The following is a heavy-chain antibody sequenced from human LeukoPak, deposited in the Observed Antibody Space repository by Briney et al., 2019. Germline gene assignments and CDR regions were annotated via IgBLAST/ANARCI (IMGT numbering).Heavy chain of an antibody. CDR3: ARHPGY. V-gene: IGHV4-39*01. CDR2: IYYSEIT. J-gene: IGHJ4*02. Sequence: PSETLSLTCTVSGGSISSSGYFWGWIRQPPGEGLEWIGSIYYSEITYYSPSLKSRVTISVDTSRNQFSLKLSSVTAADTAVYYCARHPGYWGRGTLVTVSS. CDR1: GGSISSSGYF.